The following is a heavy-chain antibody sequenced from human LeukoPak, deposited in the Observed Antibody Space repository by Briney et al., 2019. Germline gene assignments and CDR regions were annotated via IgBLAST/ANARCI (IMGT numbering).Heavy chain of an antibody. CDR1: GYTFTSYD. V-gene: IGHV1-8*01. D-gene: IGHD2-21*02. CDR2: MNPNSGNT. J-gene: IGHJ6*03. Sequence: GASVKVSCKASGYTFTSYDINWVRQATGQGLEWMGWMNPNSGNTGYAQKFQGRVTMTRNTSISTAYMELSSLRSEDTAVYYCARHFPYCGGACPYYYMDVWGKGTTVTVSS. CDR3: ARHFPYCGGACPYYYMDV.